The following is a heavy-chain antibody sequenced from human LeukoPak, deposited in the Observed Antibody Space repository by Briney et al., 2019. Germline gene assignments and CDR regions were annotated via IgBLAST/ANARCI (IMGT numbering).Heavy chain of an antibody. CDR2: IRYDGSNK. CDR1: GFTFSSYG. CDR3: AKELNWGSSPIKYYFDY. V-gene: IGHV3-30*02. J-gene: IGHJ4*02. Sequence: PGGSLRLSCAASGFTFSSYGMHWVRQAPGKGLEWVAFIRYDGSNKYYADSVKGRFTISRDNSKNTLYLQMNSLRAEDTAVYYCAKELNWGSSPIKYYFDYWGQGTLVTVSS. D-gene: IGHD7-27*01.